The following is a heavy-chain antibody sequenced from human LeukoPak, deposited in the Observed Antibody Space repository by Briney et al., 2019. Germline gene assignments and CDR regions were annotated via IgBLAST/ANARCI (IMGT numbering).Heavy chain of an antibody. V-gene: IGHV4-4*09. CDR2: IYTSGST. CDR1: GGSISSYY. J-gene: IGHJ6*03. CDR3: ARHWRLWSGYSNRDYYYYYMDV. Sequence: PSETLSLTCTVSGGSISSYYWSWIRQPPGKGLEWIGYIYTSGSTNYNPSLKSRVTISVDTSKNQFSLKLSSVTAADTAVYYCARHWRLWSGYSNRDYYYYYMDVWGKGTTVTVSS. D-gene: IGHD3-3*01.